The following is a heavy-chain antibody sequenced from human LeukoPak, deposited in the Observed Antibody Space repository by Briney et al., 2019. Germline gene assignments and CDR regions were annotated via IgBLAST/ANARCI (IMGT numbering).Heavy chain of an antibody. D-gene: IGHD2-21*01. J-gene: IGHJ6*03. V-gene: IGHV4-34*01. Sequence: PSETLSLTCAVYGGSFSGYYWSWIRQPPGKGLEWIGEINHSGSTNYNPSLKSRVTISVDTSKNQFSLKLSSVTAADTAVYYCTRHIFYYYYMDVWGKGTTVTISS. CDR2: INHSGST. CDR3: TRHIFYYYYMDV. CDR1: GGSFSGYY.